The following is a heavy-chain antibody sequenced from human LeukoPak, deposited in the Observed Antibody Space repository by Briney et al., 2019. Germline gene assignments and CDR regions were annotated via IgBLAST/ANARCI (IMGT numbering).Heavy chain of an antibody. CDR2: IIPIFGTA. J-gene: IGHJ4*02. CDR1: GGTFSSYA. D-gene: IGHD6-19*01. Sequence: ASVKVSCKAPGGTFSSYAISWVRQAPGQGLEWMGRIIPIFGTANYAQKFQGRVTITTDESTSTAYMELSSLRSEDTAVYYCARVLGHSSGWYFDYWGQGTLVTVSS. CDR3: ARVLGHSSGWYFDY. V-gene: IGHV1-69*05.